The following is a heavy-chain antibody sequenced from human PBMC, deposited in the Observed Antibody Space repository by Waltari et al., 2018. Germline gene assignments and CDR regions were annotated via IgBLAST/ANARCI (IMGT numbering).Heavy chain of an antibody. CDR1: GFTFSTFW. V-gene: IGHV3-74*01. CDR2: IKSDGSAT. CDR3: ASDVHSGRYGWFDP. D-gene: IGHD1-26*01. Sequence: EVQLVESGGDLVQPGGSLRLSCAASGFTFSTFWVHWVRHVPGKGLVWVSRIKSDGSATSYADSVKGRFTISRDNAKNTVYLQMNSLRAEDTAVYHCASDVHSGRYGWFDPWGQGTLVTVSS. J-gene: IGHJ5*02.